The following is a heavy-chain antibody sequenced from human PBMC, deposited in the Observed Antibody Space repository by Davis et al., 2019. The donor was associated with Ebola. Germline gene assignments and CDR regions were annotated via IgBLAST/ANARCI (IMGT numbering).Heavy chain of an antibody. CDR3: ARERETSGYDYHYYGMDV. CDR1: GFNVGENY. J-gene: IGHJ6*02. CDR2: LYTGGAT. D-gene: IGHD5-12*01. Sequence: GESLKISCAASGFNVGENYMNWVRQAPGKGLEWVSFLYTGGATYYADSVKGRFTISRDNSKNTLYLQMNSRRAEDTAVYYCARERETSGYDYHYYGMDVWGQGTTVTVS. V-gene: IGHV3-66*02.